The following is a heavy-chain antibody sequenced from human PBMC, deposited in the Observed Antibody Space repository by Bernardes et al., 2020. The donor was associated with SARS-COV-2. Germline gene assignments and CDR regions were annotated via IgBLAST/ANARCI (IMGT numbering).Heavy chain of an antibody. V-gene: IGHV5-51*01. Sequence: GASLKISCKGSGYPFNTYWMTWVRQVPGKGLEWVGTIYPDDSKVIYGPSFQGQVTISVDRSINTAFLQWNSLKASDTATYYCARRPGYCRGEGCHYYGMDVRGQGTTVTVSS. CDR2: IYPDDSKV. D-gene: IGHD2-15*01. CDR3: ARRPGYCRGEGCHYYGMDV. J-gene: IGHJ6*02. CDR1: GYPFNTYW.